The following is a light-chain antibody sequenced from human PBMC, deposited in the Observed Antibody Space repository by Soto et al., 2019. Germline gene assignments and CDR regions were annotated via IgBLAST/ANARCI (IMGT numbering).Light chain of an antibody. CDR3: QQYNSYPYT. CDR1: QSISTW. V-gene: IGKV1-5*01. J-gene: IGKJ2*01. CDR2: DAS. Sequence: DIQMTQSPSTVSASVGDGVTITCRASQSISTWLAWYQQKPGKAPKLLIYDASTFESGVPSGFSGSGSGTEFTLTISSLQPDDFATYYCQQYNSYPYTFGQGTKLEIK.